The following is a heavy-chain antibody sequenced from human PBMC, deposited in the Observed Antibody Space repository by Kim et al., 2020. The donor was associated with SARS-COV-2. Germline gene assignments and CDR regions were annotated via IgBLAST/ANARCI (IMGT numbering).Heavy chain of an antibody. CDR1: GFTFESYW. CDR2: IMQNGRGR. V-gene: IGHV3-7*01. Sequence: GGSLRLSCVGSGFTFESYWMSWVRQAPGKGLQWVANIMQNGRGRYYVASVKGRFTISRDNTRNSLSLEMNNLIADDKAVYFCVRDRMANSGWYGSHWGQG. D-gene: IGHD6-19*01. CDR3: VRDRMANSGWYGSH. J-gene: IGHJ4*01.